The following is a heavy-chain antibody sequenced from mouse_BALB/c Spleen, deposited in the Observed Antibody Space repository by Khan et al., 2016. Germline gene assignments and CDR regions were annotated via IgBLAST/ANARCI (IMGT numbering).Heavy chain of an antibody. D-gene: IGHD1-1*01. J-gene: IGHJ3*01. CDR2: ITSYNGAT. V-gene: IGHV1S34*01. CDR3: ASPYGSSYGGFAY. CDR1: GYSFTGYY. Sequence: LVKTGASVKISCKASGYSFTGYYMHWVKQSHGKSLEWIGYITSYNGATSYNQKFKGKATFTVDTSSSTAYMQFNSLTSEDSAVSYCASPYGSSYGGFAYWGQGTLVTVSA.